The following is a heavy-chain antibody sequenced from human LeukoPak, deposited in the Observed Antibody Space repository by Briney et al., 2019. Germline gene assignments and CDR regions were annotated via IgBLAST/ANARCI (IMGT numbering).Heavy chain of an antibody. CDR2: INFDGSDT. V-gene: IGHV3-74*01. J-gene: IGHJ4*02. CDR3: TRSLMD. Sequence: GGSLRLSCAASGSTLSGYWMHWVRQAPGKGLVWVSRINFDGSDTSYADSVKGRFTISRDNAKNTLYLQMNSLRAEDMAVYYCTRSLMDWGQGIRVTVFS. D-gene: IGHD3-16*01. CDR1: GSTLSGYW.